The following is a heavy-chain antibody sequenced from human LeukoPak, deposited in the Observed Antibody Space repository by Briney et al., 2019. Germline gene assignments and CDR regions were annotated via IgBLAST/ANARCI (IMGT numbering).Heavy chain of an antibody. CDR3: ARGVPTLRYFAYDY. D-gene: IGHD3-9*01. V-gene: IGHV4-61*01. J-gene: IGHJ4*02. Sequence: KTSETLSLTCTVSGGSVSSGSYWSWIRQPPGKGLEWIGYIYYSGSTNYNPSLKSRVTISVDTSKNQFSLKLSSVTAADTAVYYCARGVPTLRYFAYDYWGQGTLVTVSS. CDR2: IYYSGST. CDR1: GGSVSSGSY.